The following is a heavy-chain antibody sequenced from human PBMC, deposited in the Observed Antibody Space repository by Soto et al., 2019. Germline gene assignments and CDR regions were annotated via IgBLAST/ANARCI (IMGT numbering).Heavy chain of an antibody. V-gene: IGHV1-69*01. CDR1: GGTFNNYA. D-gene: IGHD3-10*01. CDR2: LIPNFDTP. CDR3: AVAMVREILIFESSGMHV. Sequence: QVQLVQSGAEVKKPGSSVKVSCKTSGGTFNNYAISWVRQAPGQGLEWMGGLIPNFDTPNYAQKFQDRLTIIADESTSTVSMELRSLRSDDTAVYYCAVAMVREILIFESSGMHVWGQGTTATVSS. J-gene: IGHJ6*02.